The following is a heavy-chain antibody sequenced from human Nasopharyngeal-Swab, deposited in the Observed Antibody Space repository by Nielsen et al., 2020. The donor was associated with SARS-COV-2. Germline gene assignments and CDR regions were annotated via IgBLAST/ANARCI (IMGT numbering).Heavy chain of an antibody. D-gene: IGHD4-17*01. Sequence: SDTLSLTCAVYDASLATYSWIWIRQPPGKGLEWIGKINHIGRNNYNTYNPSLNRRFTISLATSKNQFSLTLTSVTAADCAIYFFARGRYYGDYDYWGQGALFTV. V-gene: IGHV4-34*01. CDR2: INHIGRNNYN. CDR3: ARGRYYGDYDY. J-gene: IGHJ4*02. CDR1: DASLATYS.